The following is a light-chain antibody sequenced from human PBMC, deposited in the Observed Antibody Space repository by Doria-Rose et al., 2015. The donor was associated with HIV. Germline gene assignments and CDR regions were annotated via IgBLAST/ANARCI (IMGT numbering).Light chain of an antibody. CDR1: QSISNW. V-gene: IGKV1-5*03. CDR3: QHFDKYFSWT. CDR2: KAS. J-gene: IGKJ1*01. Sequence: DIQMTQSPSTLSASVGDRVTITCRASQSISNWLAWYQQKPGQAPKLLIYKASTLQSGVPSRFRGSGSGTEFTLTINSLQPYDFATYYCQHFDKYFSWTFGHGTKVDIK.